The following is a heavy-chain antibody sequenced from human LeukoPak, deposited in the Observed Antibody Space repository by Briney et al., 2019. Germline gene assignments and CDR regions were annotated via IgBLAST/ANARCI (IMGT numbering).Heavy chain of an antibody. V-gene: IGHV3-30*02. CDR3: AKGAIRSSITCYFDY. D-gene: IGHD1-14*01. Sequence: GGSLRLSCAGSGFIFDSHALTWVRQAPGKGLEWVAFIRHDGSNINYADSVKGRFTISRDNSRNTLDLQMNSLRVEDTAVYYCAKGAIRSSITCYFDYWGQGTLVTVSS. CDR1: GFIFDSHA. J-gene: IGHJ4*02. CDR2: IRHDGSNI.